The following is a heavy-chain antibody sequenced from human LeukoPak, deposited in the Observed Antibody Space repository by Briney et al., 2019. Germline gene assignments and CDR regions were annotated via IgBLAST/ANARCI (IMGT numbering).Heavy chain of an antibody. D-gene: IGHD6-13*01. CDR3: AKEVGRSSWYFPQDYYYYGMDV. CDR1: GFTVSSNY. CDR2: IYSGGST. J-gene: IGHJ6*02. Sequence: GGSLRLSCAASGFTVSSNYMSWVRQAPGKGLEWVSVIYSGGSTYYADSVKGRFTISRHNSKNTLYLQMNSLRAEDTAVYYCAKEVGRSSWYFPQDYYYYGMDVWGQGTTVTVSS. V-gene: IGHV3-53*04.